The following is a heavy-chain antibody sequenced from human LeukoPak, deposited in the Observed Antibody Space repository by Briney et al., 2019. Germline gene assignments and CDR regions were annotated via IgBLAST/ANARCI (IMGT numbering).Heavy chain of an antibody. CDR2: IYYNGST. J-gene: IGHJ4*02. V-gene: IGHV4-59*01. Sequence: SETLSLTCSVSGGSISSYYWSWIRQPPGKGLEWIGYIYYNGSTNYNPSLKSRVTISVDTSKNQFSLKLSSVIAADTAVYYCARDQGGHSYGFFDYWGQGTLVTVSS. CDR1: GGSISSYY. CDR3: ARDQGGHSYGFFDY. D-gene: IGHD5-18*01.